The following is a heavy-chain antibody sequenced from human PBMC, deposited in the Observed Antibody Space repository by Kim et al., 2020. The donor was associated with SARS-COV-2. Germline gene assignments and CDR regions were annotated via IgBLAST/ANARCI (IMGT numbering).Heavy chain of an antibody. D-gene: IGHD6-13*01. J-gene: IGHJ4*02. CDR2: INHSGST. CDR3: ARGLVGVAAAAVGY. Sequence: SETLSLTCAVYGGSFSGYYWSWIRQPPGKGLEWIGEINHSGSTNYNPSLKSRVTISVDTSKNQFSLKLSSVTAADTAVYYCARGLVGVAAAAVGYWGQGTLVTVSS. CDR1: GGSFSGYY. V-gene: IGHV4-34*01.